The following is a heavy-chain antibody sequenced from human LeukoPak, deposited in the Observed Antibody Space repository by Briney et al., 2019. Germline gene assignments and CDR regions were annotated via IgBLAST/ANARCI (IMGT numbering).Heavy chain of an antibody. V-gene: IGHV1-18*01. J-gene: IGHJ3*02. CDR2: ISGYNGNT. CDR1: GYTFTSYA. CDR3: ARDEFYGSASAGDDGFDM. Sequence: ASVKVSCNASGYTFTSYAMNWVRQAPGQGLEWMGRISGYNGNTKYAKKFQGRVTMTRDTSTNTAYMELRSLRYDDTGVYYCARDEFYGSASAGDDGFDMWGQGTMVTVS. D-gene: IGHD3-10*01.